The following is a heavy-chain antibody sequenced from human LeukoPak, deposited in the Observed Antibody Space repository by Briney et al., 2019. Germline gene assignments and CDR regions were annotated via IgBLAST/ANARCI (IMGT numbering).Heavy chain of an antibody. CDR2: TYYRSKWYN. CDR3: ARDPRFIAAAGYFDY. Sequence: SQTLSLTCAISGDSVSSSSAAWNWIRQSPSRGLEWLGRTYYRSKWYNDYAVSVKSRITINPDASKNQFSLQLNSVTPEDTAVYYCARDPRFIAAAGYFDYWGQGTLVTVSS. D-gene: IGHD6-13*01. J-gene: IGHJ4*02. V-gene: IGHV6-1*01. CDR1: GDSVSSSSAA.